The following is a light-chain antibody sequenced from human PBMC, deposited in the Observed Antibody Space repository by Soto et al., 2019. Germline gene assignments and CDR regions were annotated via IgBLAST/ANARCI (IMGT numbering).Light chain of an antibody. J-gene: IGLJ2*01. V-gene: IGLV2-14*01. CDR1: SSDVGAYGY. Sequence: QSALTQPASVSGSPGQSITIPCTGTSSDVGAYGYVSWYQQHPGKAPKLMIYEVSYRPSGVSNRFSGSKSGNAASLTISGLQAEDEADYYCSSYTTSSTVVFGGGTQLTVL. CDR2: EVS. CDR3: SSYTTSSTVV.